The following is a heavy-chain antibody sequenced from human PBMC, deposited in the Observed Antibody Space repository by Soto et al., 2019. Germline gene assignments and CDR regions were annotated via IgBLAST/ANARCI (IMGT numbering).Heavy chain of an antibody. CDR1: GGSIIGYY. Sequence: SETLSLTCTVSGGSIIGYYWSCIRQPAGKGLEWIGRIYSDGNTNYNPSLKSRVTMSVDTSKNQFSLKLTSMTAADTAMYYCARMRAAGTFDYWGQGTLVTVSS. CDR3: ARMRAAGTFDY. D-gene: IGHD6-13*01. V-gene: IGHV4-4*07. J-gene: IGHJ4*02. CDR2: IYSDGNT.